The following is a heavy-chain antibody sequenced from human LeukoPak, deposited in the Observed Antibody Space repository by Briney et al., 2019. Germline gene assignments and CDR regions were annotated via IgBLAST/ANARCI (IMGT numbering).Heavy chain of an antibody. CDR3: AKDRERRYYYYYMDV. Sequence: GGSLRLSCAASGFTFSNYWMSWVRQAPGKGLEWVADIKQDGSEKYYVDSVKGRFTISRDNAKNSLYLQMNSLRAEDMALYYCAKDRERRYYYYYMDVWGKGTTVTVSS. CDR2: IKQDGSEK. D-gene: IGHD1-1*01. J-gene: IGHJ6*03. V-gene: IGHV3-7*03. CDR1: GFTFSNYW.